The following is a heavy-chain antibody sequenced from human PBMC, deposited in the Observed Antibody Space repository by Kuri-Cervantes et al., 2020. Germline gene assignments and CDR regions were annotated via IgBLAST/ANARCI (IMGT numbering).Heavy chain of an antibody. CDR3: ARGRRIAARRNWFDP. J-gene: IGHJ5*02. CDR1: GYTFTSYD. Sequence: ASVKVSCKASGYTFTSYDINWVRQATGQGLEWMGWMNPNSGNTGYAQKFQGRVTMTRNTSMSTAYMELSSLRSEDTAVYYCARGRRIAARRNWFDPWGQGTLVTVSS. D-gene: IGHD6-6*01. CDR2: MNPNSGNT. V-gene: IGHV1-8*01.